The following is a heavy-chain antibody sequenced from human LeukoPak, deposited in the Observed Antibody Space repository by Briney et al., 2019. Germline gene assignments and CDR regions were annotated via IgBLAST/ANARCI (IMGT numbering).Heavy chain of an antibody. V-gene: IGHV3-21*01. J-gene: IGHJ4*02. Sequence: PGGSLRLSCAASGFTFSSYWMSWVRQAPGKGLEWVSSIGSSSYIHYADSVKGRFTISRDNAKNSLYLQMNSLRAEDTAVYYCARANYASGLGYWGQGTLVTVSS. D-gene: IGHD2-2*01. CDR3: ARANYASGLGY. CDR2: IGSSSYI. CDR1: GFTFSSYW.